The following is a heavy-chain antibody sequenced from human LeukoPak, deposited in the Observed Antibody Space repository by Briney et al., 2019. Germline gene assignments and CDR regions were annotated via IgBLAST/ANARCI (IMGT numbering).Heavy chain of an antibody. V-gene: IGHV1-8*03. CDR2: MNPNSGNT. Sequence: VASVKVSCKASGYTFTSYDINWVRQAPGQGLEWMGWMNPNSGNTVYAQKFQGRVTITRNTSINTAYMELRSLRSDDTAVYYCARVRVQNKWWQTPLYYFDYWGQGTLVTVSS. CDR1: GYTFTSYD. J-gene: IGHJ4*02. CDR3: ARVRVQNKWWQTPLYYFDY. D-gene: IGHD2-8*01.